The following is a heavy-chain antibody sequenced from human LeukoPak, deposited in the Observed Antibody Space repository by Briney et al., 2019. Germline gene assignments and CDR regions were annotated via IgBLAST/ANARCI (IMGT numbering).Heavy chain of an antibody. V-gene: IGHV4-59*12. Sequence: PSETLSLTCSVSGGYISSYYWSWIRQPPGKGLEWIGYIYYSGSTNYNSSLKSRVTISVDTSKNQFSLKLSSVTAADTAVYYCARGGRITLFGVVIIRAFDIWGQGTVVTVSS. CDR2: IYYSGST. CDR3: ARGGRITLFGVVIIRAFDI. J-gene: IGHJ3*02. CDR1: GGYISSYY. D-gene: IGHD3-3*01.